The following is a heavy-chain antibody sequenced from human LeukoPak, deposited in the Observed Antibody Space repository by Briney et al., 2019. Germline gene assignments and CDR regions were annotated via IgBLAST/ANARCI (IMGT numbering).Heavy chain of an antibody. CDR3: AKDYVQVSTGVLDY. V-gene: IGHV3-30*18. CDR1: GFTFSSYA. D-gene: IGHD5/OR15-5a*01. CDR2: ISYDGSNE. Sequence: PGGSLRLSCAASGFTFSSYAMSWVRQAPGKGLEWVAVISYDGSNEYYADSVKGRFTISRDNSKNTMYLQMNSLRAEETAVYYCAKDYVQVSTGVLDYWGQGILVTVSS. J-gene: IGHJ4*02.